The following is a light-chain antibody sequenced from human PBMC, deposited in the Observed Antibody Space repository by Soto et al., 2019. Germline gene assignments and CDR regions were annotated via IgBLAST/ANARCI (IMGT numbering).Light chain of an antibody. J-gene: IGLJ2*01. Sequence: SYELTQPLSVSVALGRTARITCGGNNIGSKNVHWYQQKPGQAPVLVIYRDSNRPSGIPERFSGSNSGNTATLTISRAQAGDEADYYCQVWDSSTGVVFGGGTKLTVL. CDR2: RDS. CDR1: NIGSKN. V-gene: IGLV3-9*01. CDR3: QVWDSSTGVV.